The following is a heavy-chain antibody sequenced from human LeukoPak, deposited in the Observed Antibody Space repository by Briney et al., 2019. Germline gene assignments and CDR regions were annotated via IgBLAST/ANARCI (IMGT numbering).Heavy chain of an antibody. D-gene: IGHD6-13*01. V-gene: IGHV4-38-2*02. CDR3: ARVEQQLVAK. Sequence: PSETLSLTCTVSGYSISSGYYWGWIRQPPGKGLEWIGSIYHSGSTYYNPSLKSRVTISVDTSKNQFSLKLSSVTAADTAVYYCARVEQQLVAKWGQGTLVTVSS. J-gene: IGHJ4*02. CDR1: GYSISSGYY. CDR2: IYHSGST.